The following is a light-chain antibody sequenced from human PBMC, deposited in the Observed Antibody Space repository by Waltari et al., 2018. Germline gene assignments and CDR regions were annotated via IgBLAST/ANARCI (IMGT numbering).Light chain of an antibody. CDR2: YAS. CDR3: HQTSSLLIT. J-gene: IGKJ5*01. Sequence: RASQSRRRILHWYQQKPDPSPMLLIKYASQATSGVASRFSSSGARTDFTLTINSLEAEDAATYFCHQTSSLLITFGQGTRLEI. CDR1: QSRRRI. V-gene: IGKV6-21*02.